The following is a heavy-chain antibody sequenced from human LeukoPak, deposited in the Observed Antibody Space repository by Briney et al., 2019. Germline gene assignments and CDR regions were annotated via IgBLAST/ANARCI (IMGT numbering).Heavy chain of an antibody. CDR3: ARHGMSGYCSSTSCYPLFDY. Sequence: PSETLSLTCAVYGGSFSGYYWSWIRQPPGKGLEWIGEINHSGSTNYNPSLKSRVTISVDTSKNQFSLKLSSVTAADTAVYYCARHGMSGYCSSTSCYPLFDYWGQGTLVTVSS. D-gene: IGHD2-2*01. CDR2: INHSGST. J-gene: IGHJ4*02. V-gene: IGHV4-34*01. CDR1: GGSFSGYY.